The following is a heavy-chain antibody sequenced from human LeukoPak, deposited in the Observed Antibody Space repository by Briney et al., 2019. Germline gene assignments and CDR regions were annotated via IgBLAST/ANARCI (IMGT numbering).Heavy chain of an antibody. Sequence: GGSLRLSCAASGFTFSSYSMNWVRQAPGKGLEWVSSISSSRSYIYYADSVKGRFTISRDNAKNSLYLQMNSLRAEDTAVYYCARNDLRGGAARPFDYWGQGTLVTVSS. J-gene: IGHJ4*02. V-gene: IGHV3-21*01. CDR2: ISSSRSYI. CDR3: ARNDLRGGAARPFDY. CDR1: GFTFSSYS. D-gene: IGHD6-6*01.